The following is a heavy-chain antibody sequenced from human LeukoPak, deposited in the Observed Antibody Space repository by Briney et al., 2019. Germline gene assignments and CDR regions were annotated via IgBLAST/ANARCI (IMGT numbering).Heavy chain of an antibody. J-gene: IGHJ6*02. CDR3: ARAARGYYYGMDV. CDR1: GGSISSGDYC. V-gene: IGHV4-30-4*01. Sequence: SQTLSLTCTVSGGSISSGDYCWSWIRPPPGKGLEWVGYIYYSGSTYYNPSLKSRVTISVDTSKNQFSLKLSSVTAADTAVYYCARAARGYYYGMDVWGQGTTVTVSS. CDR2: IYYSGST.